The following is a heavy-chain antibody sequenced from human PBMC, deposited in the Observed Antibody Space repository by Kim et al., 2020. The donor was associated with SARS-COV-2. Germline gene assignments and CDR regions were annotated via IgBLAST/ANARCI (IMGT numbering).Heavy chain of an antibody. CDR2: T. V-gene: IGHV4-30-2*04. Sequence: TYYNPSLKSRVTISVDTSKNQFSLKLSSVTAADTAVYYGARFSGWYRVDYWGQGTLVTVSS. CDR3: ARFSGWYRVDY. D-gene: IGHD6-19*01. J-gene: IGHJ4*02.